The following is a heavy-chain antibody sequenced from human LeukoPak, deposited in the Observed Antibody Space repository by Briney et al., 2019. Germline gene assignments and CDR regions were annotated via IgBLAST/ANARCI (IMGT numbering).Heavy chain of an antibody. Sequence: PGGSLRRSCAASGFTFSSYAMSWVRQAPGKGLEWVSTISGSGGSTYYADSVKGRFTISRDNSKNTLYLQMNSLRAEDTAVYYCAKVVGATTRGYFDYWGQGTLVTVSS. D-gene: IGHD1-26*01. CDR2: ISGSGGST. V-gene: IGHV3-23*01. J-gene: IGHJ4*02. CDR1: GFTFSSYA. CDR3: AKVVGATTRGYFDY.